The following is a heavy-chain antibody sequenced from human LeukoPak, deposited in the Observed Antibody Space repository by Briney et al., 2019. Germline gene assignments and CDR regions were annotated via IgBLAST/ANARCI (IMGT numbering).Heavy chain of an antibody. CDR3: AREFGRQLAPFDY. CDR1: GGSITNYY. V-gene: IGHV4-59*01. Sequence: PSETLSLTCTVSGGSITNYYWSWIRQPPGTGLEWIAYIHYSGSANYTPSLKSRVTISLDTSKNQLSLKLSSVTAADTAVYYCAREFGRQLAPFDYWGQGTLVTVSS. J-gene: IGHJ4*02. CDR2: IHYSGSA. D-gene: IGHD6-6*01.